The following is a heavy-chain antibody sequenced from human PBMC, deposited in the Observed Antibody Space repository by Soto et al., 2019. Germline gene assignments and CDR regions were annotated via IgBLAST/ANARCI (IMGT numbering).Heavy chain of an antibody. D-gene: IGHD3-10*01. CDR3: ARGRYGAY. CDR2: ISAHNGNT. V-gene: IGHV1-18*01. Sequence: QVHLVQSGAEVKRPGASVKVSCKGSGYTFTTYGITWVRQAPGQGLEWVGWISAHNGNTNYAQKLQGRVTVTRDTSTSTAYRELRSLRSADTAVYYCARGRYGAYWGQGALVTVSS. J-gene: IGHJ4*02. CDR1: GYTFTTYG.